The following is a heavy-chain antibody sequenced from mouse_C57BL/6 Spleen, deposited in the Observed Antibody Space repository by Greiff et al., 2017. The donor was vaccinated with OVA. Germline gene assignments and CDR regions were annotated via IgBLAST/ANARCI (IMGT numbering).Heavy chain of an antibody. V-gene: IGHV1-20*01. CDR3: ARLPSDY. CDR1: GYSFTGYF. J-gene: IGHJ2*01. Sequence: EVKLVESGPELVKPGDSVKISCKASGYSFTGYFMNWVMQSHGKSLEWIGRINPYNGDTFYNQKFKGKATLTVDKSSSTAHMELRSLTSEDSAVYYCARLPSDYWGQGTTLTVSS. CDR2: INPYNGDT.